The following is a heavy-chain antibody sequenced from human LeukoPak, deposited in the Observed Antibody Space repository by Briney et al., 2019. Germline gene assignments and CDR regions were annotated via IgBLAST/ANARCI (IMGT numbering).Heavy chain of an antibody. CDR1: GFTFSSYW. Sequence: GGSLRLSCAASGFTFSSYWMSWVRQAPGKGLEWVANIKQDGSEKYYADSVKGRFTISRDNSKNTLYLQMNSLRAEDTAVYYCAKEGDDGYNSHFDYWGQGTLVTVSS. V-gene: IGHV3-7*01. J-gene: IGHJ4*02. D-gene: IGHD5-24*01. CDR3: AKEGDDGYNSHFDY. CDR2: IKQDGSEK.